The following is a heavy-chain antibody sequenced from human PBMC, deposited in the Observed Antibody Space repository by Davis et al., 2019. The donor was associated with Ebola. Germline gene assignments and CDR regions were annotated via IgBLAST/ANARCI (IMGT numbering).Heavy chain of an antibody. CDR2: IHAGDSDS. V-gene: IGHV5-51*01. Sequence: GESLKISCKGSGYGFADYWIAWVRQTPGKGLEWMGIIHAGDSDSRYSPSFEGQVIISVDRSIKTAFLQWKSLRASDTAMYYCARRGRDGYTTIDYWGQGTLVTVSS. CDR3: ARRGRDGYTTIDY. D-gene: IGHD5-24*01. CDR1: GYGFADYW. J-gene: IGHJ4*02.